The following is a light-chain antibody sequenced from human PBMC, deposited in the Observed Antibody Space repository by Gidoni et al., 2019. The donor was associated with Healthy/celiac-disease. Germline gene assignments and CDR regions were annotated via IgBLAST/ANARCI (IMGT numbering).Light chain of an antibody. CDR3: NSRDSSGNLV. Sequence: SSELTQDPAVSVALGQTVRITCQGDSLRSYYASWYQQKPGQAPVLVIYDKNNRPSGIPDRFSGSSSGNTASLTITGAQAEDEADYYCNSRDSSGNLVFGGGTKLTVL. J-gene: IGLJ2*01. CDR1: SLRSYY. V-gene: IGLV3-19*01. CDR2: DKN.